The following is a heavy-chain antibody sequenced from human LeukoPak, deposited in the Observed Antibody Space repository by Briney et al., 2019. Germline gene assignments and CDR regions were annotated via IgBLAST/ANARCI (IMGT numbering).Heavy chain of an antibody. V-gene: IGHV4-39*07. D-gene: IGHD4-17*01. CDR2: IYWSGNT. CDR3: ARDIYGDYAIDN. CDR1: GGSISSSSYY. Sequence: SETLSLTCTVSGGSISSSSYYWGWIRQPPGKGLEWIGYIYWSGNTYYSPSLKSRVTLSIDTSKNQSSLNVTSVTAADTAIYYCARDIYGDYAIDNWGQGTLVTVSS. J-gene: IGHJ4*02.